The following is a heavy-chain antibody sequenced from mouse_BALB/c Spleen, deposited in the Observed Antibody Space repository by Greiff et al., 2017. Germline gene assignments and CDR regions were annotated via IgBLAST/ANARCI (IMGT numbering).Heavy chain of an antibody. CDR1: GYSFTSYY. CDR2: IDPFNGGT. V-gene: IGHV1S135*01. J-gene: IGHJ2*01. Sequence: EVQLQQSGPELMKPGASVKISCKASGYSFTSYYMHWVKQSHGKSLEWIGYIDPFNGGTSYNQKFKGKATLTVDKSSSTAYMHLSSLTSEDSAVYYCARYWADYWGQGTTLTVSS. D-gene: IGHD4-1*01. CDR3: ARYWADY.